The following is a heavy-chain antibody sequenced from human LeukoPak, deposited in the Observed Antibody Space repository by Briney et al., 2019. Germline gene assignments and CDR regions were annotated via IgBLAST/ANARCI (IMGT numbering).Heavy chain of an antibody. CDR3: AGDLRPYAFDI. CDR1: GGSISSGGYY. V-gene: IGHV4-61*08. J-gene: IGHJ3*02. Sequence: SETLSLTCTVSGGSISSGGYYWSWIRQPPGKGLEWIGYIYYSGSTNYNPSLKSRVTISVDTSKNQFSLKLSSVTAADTAVYYCAGDLRPYAFDIWGQGTMVTVSS. CDR2: IYYSGST.